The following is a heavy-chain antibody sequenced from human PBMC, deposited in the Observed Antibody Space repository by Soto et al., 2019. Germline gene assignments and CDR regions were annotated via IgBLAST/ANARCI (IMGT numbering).Heavy chain of an antibody. CDR2: IKSKTDGGTT. CDR1: GFTFSNAW. CDR3: TTGRITIFGVVIKDYYYYMDV. J-gene: IGHJ6*03. V-gene: IGHV3-15*01. D-gene: IGHD3-3*01. Sequence: GGSLRLSCAASGFTFSNAWMSWVRQAPGKGLEWVGRIKSKTDGGTTDYAAPVKGRFTISRDDSKNTLYLQMNSLKTEHTAVYYCTTGRITIFGVVIKDYYYYMDVWGKGTTVTVSS.